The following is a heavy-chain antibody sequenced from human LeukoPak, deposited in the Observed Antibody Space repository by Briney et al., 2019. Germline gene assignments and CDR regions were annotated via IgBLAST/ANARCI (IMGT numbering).Heavy chain of an antibody. J-gene: IGHJ4*02. V-gene: IGHV3-9*01. D-gene: IGHD6-19*01. CDR3: AKDMGLGLDY. Sequence: PGGSLRLSCAASGFTFSSYWMSWVRQAPGKGLEWVSGISWNSGSIGYADSVKGRFTISRDNAKNSLYLQMNSLRAEDTALYYCAKDMGLGLDYWGQGTLVTVSS. CDR1: GFTFSSYW. CDR2: ISWNSGSI.